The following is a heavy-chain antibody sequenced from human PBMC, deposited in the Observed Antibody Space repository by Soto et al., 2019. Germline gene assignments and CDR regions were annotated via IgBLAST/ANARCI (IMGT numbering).Heavy chain of an antibody. D-gene: IGHD3-9*01. J-gene: IGHJ6*02. CDR2: ISGSGSNT. CDR1: GLTSYSYA. Sequence: WGSMRLSCAACGLTSYSYAMSWVRQTPGKGLEWVSAISGSGSNTYYADSVKGQFTISRDNSKNTLFLQMNSLRAEDTAVYYCAKSLRYFDSLVRPWLAMDVWGQVPTVPVSS. V-gene: IGHV3-23*01. CDR3: AKSLRYFDSLVRPWLAMDV.